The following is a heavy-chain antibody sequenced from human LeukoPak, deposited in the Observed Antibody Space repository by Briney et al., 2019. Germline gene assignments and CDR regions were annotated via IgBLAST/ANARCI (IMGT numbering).Heavy chain of an antibody. V-gene: IGHV4-59*01. CDR3: AGRSARYFDH. CDR1: GDSISSYY. J-gene: IGHJ4*02. Sequence: SETPSLTCTVSGDSISSYYWSWIRQPPGEGLQWIGYIFYSGSTNYNASLRSRVAISVDTSKNQFSLRLTSVTAADTAVYYCAGRSARYFDHWGQGALVTVSS. D-gene: IGHD1-26*01. CDR2: IFYSGST.